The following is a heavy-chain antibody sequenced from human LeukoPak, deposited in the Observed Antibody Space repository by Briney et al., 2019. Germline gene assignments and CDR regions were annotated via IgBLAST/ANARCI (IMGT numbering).Heavy chain of an antibody. Sequence: GESLKISCQCSGFSFTSYWIGWVRQTPDKGLEWMGIIFPGDSDTKYNPSFQGQVTISADKSINTAYLQWSSLKASDSAIYYCARPLYETGGVEARWGFYFDNWGQGTRVTVSS. J-gene: IGHJ4*02. V-gene: IGHV5-51*01. CDR2: IFPGDSDT. CDR1: GFSFTSYW. D-gene: IGHD2-8*02. CDR3: ARPLYETGGVEARWGFYFDN.